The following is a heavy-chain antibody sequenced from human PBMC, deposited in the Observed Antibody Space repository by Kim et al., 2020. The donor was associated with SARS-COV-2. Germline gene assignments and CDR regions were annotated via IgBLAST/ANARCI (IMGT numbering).Heavy chain of an antibody. Sequence: GESLKISCKGSGYSFTSFWISLVRQMPGKGLEWMGRIDPSDSYTNDSPSFQGHVTISADKSIRTAYLQWSSLKASDNATYYCARHISLSSSWFTYYGMDVWGQGTTVTVSS. V-gene: IGHV5-10-1*01. D-gene: IGHD6-13*01. CDR1: GYSFTSFW. CDR2: IDPSDSYT. CDR3: ARHISLSSSWFTYYGMDV. J-gene: IGHJ6*02.